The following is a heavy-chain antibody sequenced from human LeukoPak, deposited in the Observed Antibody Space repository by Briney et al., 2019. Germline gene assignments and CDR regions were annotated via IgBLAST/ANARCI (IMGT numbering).Heavy chain of an antibody. J-gene: IGHJ4*02. CDR2: ISGRSSHM. Sequence: GESLTLSCSASGFTFSDYDMNWVRQAPGKGLEWVSPISGRSSHMYYGESVKGRFSIYRDNAKNSLYLQMNSLGAEDTAVYYCGRAFPPLRVSSAGDFWGQGTLVTVSS. CDR1: GFTFSDYD. V-gene: IGHV3-21*01. D-gene: IGHD3-16*01. CDR3: GRAFPPLRVSSAGDF.